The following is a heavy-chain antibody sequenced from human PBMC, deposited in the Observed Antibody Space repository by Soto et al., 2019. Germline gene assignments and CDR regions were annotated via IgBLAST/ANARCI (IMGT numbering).Heavy chain of an antibody. CDR2: ISAYNGNT. V-gene: IGHV1-18*01. J-gene: IGHJ6*02. CDR3: ARDKGFGESDV. D-gene: IGHD3-10*01. Sequence: QVQLVQSGAEVKKPGASVKVSCKASGYSFTSYGISWVRQAPGQGLEWMGWISAYNGNTNYAQKLQGRVTMTTDTSPRTGYMGLRSLGSDDTAVYYCARDKGFGESDVWGQGTTVTGSS. CDR1: GYSFTSYG.